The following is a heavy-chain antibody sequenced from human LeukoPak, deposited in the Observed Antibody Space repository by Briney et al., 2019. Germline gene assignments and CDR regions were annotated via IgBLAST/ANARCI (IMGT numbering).Heavy chain of an antibody. D-gene: IGHD3-9*01. J-gene: IGHJ3*02. CDR1: GFTFTGYY. V-gene: IGHV1-2*02. CDR3: ARVGLHGLRYFDWLSKSDDI. Sequence: ASVKVSCKASGFTFTGYYIHWVRQAPGQGLEWMGWINPNTGGTNYAQKFQGRVTMTRDTSISTAYMELSRLRSDDTAVYYCARVGLHGLRYFDWLSKSDDIWGQGTMVTVSS. CDR2: INPNTGGT.